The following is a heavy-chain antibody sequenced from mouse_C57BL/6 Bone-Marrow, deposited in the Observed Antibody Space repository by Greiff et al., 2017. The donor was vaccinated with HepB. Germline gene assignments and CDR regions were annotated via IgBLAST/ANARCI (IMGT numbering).Heavy chain of an antibody. J-gene: IGHJ2*01. CDR2: IHPTSGST. Sequence: QVQLQQPGAELVKPGASVKLSCKASGYTFTSYWMHWVKQRPGQGLEWIGMIHPTSGSTNYNEKFKSKATLTVDKSSSTAYMQLSSLPSEDSAVYYCTRCLYSCPDYWGQGTTLTVSS. V-gene: IGHV1-64*01. CDR3: TRCLYSCPDY. D-gene: IGHD2-1*01. CDR1: GYTFTSYW.